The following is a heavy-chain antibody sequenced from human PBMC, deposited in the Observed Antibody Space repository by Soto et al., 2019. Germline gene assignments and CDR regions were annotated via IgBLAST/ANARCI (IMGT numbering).Heavy chain of an antibody. V-gene: IGHV3-21*01. Sequence: GGSLRLSCAASGFTFSSYSMNWVRQAPGKGLEWVSSISSSSYIYYADSVKGRFTISRDNAKNSLYLQMNSLRAEDTAVYYCARERGYCSGGSCSSSFQYYFDYWGQGTLVTVPS. D-gene: IGHD2-15*01. J-gene: IGHJ4*02. CDR2: ISSSSYI. CDR1: GFTFSSYS. CDR3: ARERGYCSGGSCSSSFQYYFDY.